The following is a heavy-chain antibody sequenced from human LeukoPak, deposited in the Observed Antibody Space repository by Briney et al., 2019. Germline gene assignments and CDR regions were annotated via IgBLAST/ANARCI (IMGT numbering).Heavy chain of an antibody. CDR1: GYTFTSYA. CDR3: ARDNVVVVAATFGFDP. J-gene: IGHJ5*02. Sequence: GASVKVSCKASGYTFTSYAMNWVRQAPGQGLEWMGWINTNTGNPTYAQGFTGRFVFSLDTSVSTAYLQISSLKAEDTAVYYCARDNVVVVAATFGFDPWGQGTLVTVSS. V-gene: IGHV7-4-1*02. D-gene: IGHD2-15*01. CDR2: INTNTGNP.